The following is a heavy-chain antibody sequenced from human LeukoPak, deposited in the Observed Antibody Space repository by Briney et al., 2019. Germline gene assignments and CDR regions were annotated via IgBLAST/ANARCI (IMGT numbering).Heavy chain of an antibody. CDR2: IYFSGST. CDR1: GGSISSYY. Sequence: PSETLSLTCIVSGGSISSYYWSWVRQSPGKGLEWLGQIYFSGSTNYNPSFQSRVTISVDTSKSQFSLRLSSATAADTAVYYCARAKMGYNLAYYYGMDVWGQGSTVTVSS. J-gene: IGHJ6*02. D-gene: IGHD5-24*01. V-gene: IGHV4-59*01. CDR3: ARAKMGYNLAYYYGMDV.